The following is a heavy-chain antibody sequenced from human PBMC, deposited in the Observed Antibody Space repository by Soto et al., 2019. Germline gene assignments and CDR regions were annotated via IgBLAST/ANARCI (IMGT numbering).Heavy chain of an antibody. CDR2: IYSDGST. D-gene: IGHD7-27*01. V-gene: IGHV3-53*01. Sequence: EVQLVESGGGLLHPGGSLRLSCAASGLTVSGNYMGWVRQDPGKGLEWGSGIYSDGSTIYADSVKGRFTIFRDNSKNNLYLQMNSLIAEDTAAYHCSRASSRWGAEAAYWGDGSLVTVSS. CDR3: SRASSRWGAEAAY. J-gene: IGHJ4*01. CDR1: GLTVSGNY.